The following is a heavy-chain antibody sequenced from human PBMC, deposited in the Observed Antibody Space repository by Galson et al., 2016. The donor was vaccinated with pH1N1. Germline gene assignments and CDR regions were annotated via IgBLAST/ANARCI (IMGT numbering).Heavy chain of an antibody. CDR1: ESIFNKYA. Sequence: SVKVSCKASESIFNKYAISWVRQAPGQGLEWMGGIIAVFETTNYAQKFQGRVTITTDESTSIVYMELRSLRSEDTAIYYCARSPFYYNSYMDVWGKGTTVTVSS. CDR3: ARSPFYYNSYMDV. CDR2: IIAVFETT. J-gene: IGHJ6*03. V-gene: IGHV1-69*05.